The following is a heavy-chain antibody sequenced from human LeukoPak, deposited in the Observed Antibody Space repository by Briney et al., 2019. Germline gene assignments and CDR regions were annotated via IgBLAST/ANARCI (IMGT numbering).Heavy chain of an antibody. V-gene: IGHV3-9*01. Sequence: PGGSLRLSCAASGFSFDDYAMHWVRQAPGKGLEWVSDISWNSGSIGYADSVKGRFTISRDNAKNSLYLQVNSLRAEDTALYYRAKTAVAGSTDYHYMDVWGKGTTVTVSS. CDR1: GFSFDDYA. CDR3: AKTAVAGSTDYHYMDV. J-gene: IGHJ6*03. D-gene: IGHD6-19*01. CDR2: ISWNSGSI.